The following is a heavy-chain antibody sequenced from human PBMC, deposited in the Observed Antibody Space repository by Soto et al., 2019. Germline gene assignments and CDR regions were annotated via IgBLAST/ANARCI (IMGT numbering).Heavy chain of an antibody. CDR1: GFTFSSYA. Sequence: PGWSLRLSCAASGFTFSSYAMHWVRQAPGKGLEWVAVISYDGSNKYYADSVKGRFTISRDNSKNTLYLQMNSLRAEDTAVYYCARVDTAMVRPYYYGMDVWGQGTTVTVSS. CDR2: ISYDGSNK. D-gene: IGHD5-18*01. CDR3: ARVDTAMVRPYYYGMDV. J-gene: IGHJ6*02. V-gene: IGHV3-30-3*01.